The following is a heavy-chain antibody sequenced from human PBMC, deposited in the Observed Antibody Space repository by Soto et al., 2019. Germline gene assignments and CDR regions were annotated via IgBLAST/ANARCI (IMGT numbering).Heavy chain of an antibody. D-gene: IGHD6-13*01. V-gene: IGHV1-3*01. J-gene: IGHJ6*03. Sequence: GASVKVSCEASGYTFTSYAMHWVRQAPGQRLEWMGWINAGNGNTKYSQKFQGRVTITRDTSASTAYMELSSLRSEDTAVYYCARDLTPIAAAATYYYYYMDVWGKGTTVTVSS. CDR3: ARDLTPIAAAATYYYYYMDV. CDR1: GYTFTSYA. CDR2: INAGNGNT.